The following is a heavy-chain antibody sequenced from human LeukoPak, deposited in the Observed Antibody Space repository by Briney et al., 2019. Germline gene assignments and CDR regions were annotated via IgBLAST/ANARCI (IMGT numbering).Heavy chain of an antibody. CDR3: AKDLRYFDWLSPDY. V-gene: IGHV3-23*01. CDR1: GFTFSSYA. D-gene: IGHD3-9*01. J-gene: IGHJ4*02. CDR2: ISGSGGST. Sequence: PGGSLRLSCAASGFTFSSYAMSWVRQAPGKGLEWVSAISGSGGSTYYADSGKGRFTISRDNSKNTLYLQMNSLRAEDTAVYYCAKDLRYFDWLSPDYWGQGTLVTASS.